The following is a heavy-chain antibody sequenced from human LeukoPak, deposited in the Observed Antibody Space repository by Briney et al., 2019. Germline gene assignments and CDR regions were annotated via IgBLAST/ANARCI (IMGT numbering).Heavy chain of an antibody. V-gene: IGHV3-74*01. D-gene: IGHD5-18*01. CDR2: INTDGSTT. J-gene: IGHJ4*02. CDR1: GFTFRSFW. CDR3: ARDPWGYRAGVMDL. Sequence: GGSLRLSCAASGFTFRSFWMHWVRQAPGEGLVWVSRINTDGSTTTYADSVKGRFPVSRDNPKNTLYLQMNSLRAEDTAVYYCARDPWGYRAGVMDLWGQGTLLTVSS.